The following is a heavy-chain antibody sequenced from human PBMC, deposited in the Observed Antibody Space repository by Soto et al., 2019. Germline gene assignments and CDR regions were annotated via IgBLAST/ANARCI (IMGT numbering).Heavy chain of an antibody. Sequence: PSETLSLSCTVSDDSVTSSRYYWGWVRQAPGKGLEWIGSVPYAVNTYYNPSLKSRVTLFIDPSKNHFSLSLRSVTAAATAVYYCARPFAAQTGVGFDFWGQGLLVTVSS. CDR3: ARPFAAQTGVGFDF. CDR1: DDSVTSSRYY. V-gene: IGHV4-39*02. D-gene: IGHD3-16*01. CDR2: VPYAVNT. J-gene: IGHJ4*02.